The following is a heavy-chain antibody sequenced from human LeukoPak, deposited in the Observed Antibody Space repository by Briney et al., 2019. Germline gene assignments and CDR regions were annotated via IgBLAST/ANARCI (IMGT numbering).Heavy chain of an antibody. CDR2: IKQDGSEK. CDR3: ARPLMYYYGSETYFWFDP. V-gene: IGHV3-7*01. D-gene: IGHD3-10*01. CDR1: GGSISSSSYY. J-gene: IGHJ5*02. Sequence: ETLSLTCTVSGGSISSSSYYWGWVRQAPGKGLEWVANIKQDGSEKYVDSVKGRFTISRDNAKNSLYLQMNSLRAEDTAMYYCARPLMYYYGSETYFWFDPWGQGTLVTVSS.